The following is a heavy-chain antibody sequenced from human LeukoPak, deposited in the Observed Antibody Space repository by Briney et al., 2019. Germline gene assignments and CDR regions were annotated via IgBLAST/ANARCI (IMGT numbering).Heavy chain of an antibody. D-gene: IGHD3-10*01. J-gene: IGHJ6*03. CDR2: ISSSGSTM. CDR3: ARDRTRKVRGDYMDV. CDR1: GFTFRSYE. Sequence: GGSLRLSCVASGFTFRSYEMNWVRQAPGKGLEWVSYISSSGSTMYYADSVKGRFTISRDNAKNSLYLQMNSLRAEDTAVYYCARDRTRKVRGDYMDVWGKGTTVTISS. V-gene: IGHV3-48*03.